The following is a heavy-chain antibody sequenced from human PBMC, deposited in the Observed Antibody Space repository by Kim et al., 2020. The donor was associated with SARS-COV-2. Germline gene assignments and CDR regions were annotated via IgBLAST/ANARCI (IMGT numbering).Heavy chain of an antibody. V-gene: IGHV4-34*01. Sequence: SETLSLTCAVYGGSFSGYYWSWIRQPPGKGLEWIGEINHSGSTNYNPSLKSRVTISVDTSKNQFSLKLSSVTAADTAVYYCARGRRGLVAGSRYIFDYWGQGTLVTVSS. CDR3: ARGRRGLVAGSRYIFDY. CDR1: GGSFSGYY. D-gene: IGHD6-19*01. CDR2: INHSGST. J-gene: IGHJ4*02.